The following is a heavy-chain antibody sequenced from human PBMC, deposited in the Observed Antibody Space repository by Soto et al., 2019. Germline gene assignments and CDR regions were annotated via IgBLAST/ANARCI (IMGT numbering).Heavy chain of an antibody. Sequence: GGSLRLSCAASGFTFSSYGMHWVRQAPGKGLEWVAVISYDGSNKYYADSVKGRFTISRDNSKNTLYLQMSSLRAEDTAVYYCAKDLNIVVVPAAYYYYGMDVWGQGTTVTVSS. CDR2: ISYDGSNK. V-gene: IGHV3-30*18. CDR1: GFTFSSYG. CDR3: AKDLNIVVVPAAYYYYGMDV. J-gene: IGHJ6*02. D-gene: IGHD2-2*01.